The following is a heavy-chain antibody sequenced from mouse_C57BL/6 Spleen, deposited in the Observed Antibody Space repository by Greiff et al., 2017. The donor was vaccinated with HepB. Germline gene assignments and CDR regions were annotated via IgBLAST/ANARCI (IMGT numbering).Heavy chain of an antibody. V-gene: IGHV5-17*01. CDR2: ISSGSSTI. Sequence: EVQGVESGGGLVKPGGSLKLSCAASGFTFSDYGMHWVRQAPEKGLEWVAYISSGSSTIYYADTVKGRFTISRDNAKNTLFLQMTSLRSEDTAMYYCARCYYGSSYVGAYAMDYWGQGTSVTVSS. D-gene: IGHD1-1*01. CDR3: ARCYYGSSYVGAYAMDY. CDR1: GFTFSDYG. J-gene: IGHJ4*01.